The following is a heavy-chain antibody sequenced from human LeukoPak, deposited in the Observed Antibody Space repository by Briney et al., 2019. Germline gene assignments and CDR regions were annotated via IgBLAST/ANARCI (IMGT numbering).Heavy chain of an antibody. Sequence: ASVKVSCKVSGCTLTELSMHWVRQAPGKGLEWVGGFDPEDGETIYAQKFQGRVTMTEDTSTDTAYMELSSLRSEDTAVYYCATVQSSSDPWRFRYYYYYMDVWGKGTTVTVSS. CDR3: ATVQSSSDPWRFRYYYYYMDV. CDR2: FDPEDGET. V-gene: IGHV1-24*01. CDR1: GCTLTELS. J-gene: IGHJ6*03. D-gene: IGHD3-3*01.